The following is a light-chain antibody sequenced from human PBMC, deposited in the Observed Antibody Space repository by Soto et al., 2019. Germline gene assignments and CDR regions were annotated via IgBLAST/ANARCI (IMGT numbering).Light chain of an antibody. CDR1: QSLLDSDGRTY. CDR3: MQSIQVPWT. J-gene: IGKJ1*01. CDR2: EVA. Sequence: DIMMTQSPLSLSVTPGQPASISCKSSQSLLDSDGRTYVYWMLQKPGQPPQLLIYEVAYRLSGVPERFSGSGSGTDFTLKISRVEAEDAGVYYCMQSIQVPWTFGQGTKVEI. V-gene: IGKV2D-29*01.